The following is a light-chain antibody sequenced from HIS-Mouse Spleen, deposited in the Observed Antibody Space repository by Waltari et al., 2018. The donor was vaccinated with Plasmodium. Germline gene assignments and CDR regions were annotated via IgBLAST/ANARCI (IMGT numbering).Light chain of an antibody. CDR1: ALPTKY. V-gene: IGLV3-10*01. CDR3: YSTDSSGNHRV. Sequence: SYELTQPPSVSVSPGQTARITCSGDALPTKYAYWYRPKSGQAPVLVIYEDSKRPSGMPERFSGSSSGNMATLTISGAQVEDEADYYCYSTDSSGNHRVFGGGTKLTVL. CDR2: EDS. J-gene: IGLJ3*02.